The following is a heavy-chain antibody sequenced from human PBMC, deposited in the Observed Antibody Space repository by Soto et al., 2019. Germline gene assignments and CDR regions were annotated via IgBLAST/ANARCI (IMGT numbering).Heavy chain of an antibody. CDR1: GYPFSNYH. V-gene: IGHV1-46*03. CDR2: IDPDNGRT. CDR3: TRMSRSFDY. Sequence: QVLLEQSGAEVRRPGTSVKISCQASGYPFSNYHMHWVRQAPGQGLEWMGMIDPDNGRTKFAQSLQGRVTMTRDTSTNSVYMELWALKSEDTAIYFCTRMSRSFDYWGQGSHVTVSS. J-gene: IGHJ4*02.